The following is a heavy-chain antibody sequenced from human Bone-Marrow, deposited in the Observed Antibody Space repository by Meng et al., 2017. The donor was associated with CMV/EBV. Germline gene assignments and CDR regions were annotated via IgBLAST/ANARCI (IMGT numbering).Heavy chain of an antibody. CDR1: GFTFDDYA. Sequence: SLKISCAASGFTFDDYAMHWVRQAPGKGLEWVSGISWNSGSIGYADSVKGRFTISRDNSKNSLYLQMNSLRAEDTAVYYCARDAYLTSFDYWGQGTLVTVSS. V-gene: IGHV3-9*01. D-gene: IGHD4-11*01. CDR3: ARDAYLTSFDY. J-gene: IGHJ4*02. CDR2: ISWNSGSI.